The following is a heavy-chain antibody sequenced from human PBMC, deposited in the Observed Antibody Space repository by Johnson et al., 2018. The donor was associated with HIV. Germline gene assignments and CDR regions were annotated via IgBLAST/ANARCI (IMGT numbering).Heavy chain of an antibody. D-gene: IGHD3-16*01. CDR2: ISYDGSNK. CDR1: GFTFSSYA. Sequence: QVQLVESGGGVVQAGRSLRLSCAASGFTFSSYAMHWVRQAPGKGLEWVAIISYDGSNKYYADSVKGRFTISRDNAKNSLYLQMNSLRAEDTAVYYCARGGWGDAFDIWGQGTMVTVSS. V-gene: IGHV3-30-3*01. CDR3: ARGGWGDAFDI. J-gene: IGHJ3*02.